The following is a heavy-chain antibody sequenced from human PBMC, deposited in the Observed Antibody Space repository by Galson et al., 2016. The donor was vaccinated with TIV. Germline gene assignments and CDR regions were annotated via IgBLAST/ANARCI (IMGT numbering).Heavy chain of an antibody. Sequence: SLRLSCAASGFTFSTYWMHWVRQAPGKGLVWVSRIDSEGDSTRYADSVTGRSTISRDNAKNTLYLQMSSLGADDTAVYYCARGALDTDRQYYYYYGLDVWGQGTAVTVSS. CDR3: ARGALDTDRQYYYYYGLDV. D-gene: IGHD1-1*01. CDR2: IDSEGDST. V-gene: IGHV3-74*01. J-gene: IGHJ6*02. CDR1: GFTFSTYW.